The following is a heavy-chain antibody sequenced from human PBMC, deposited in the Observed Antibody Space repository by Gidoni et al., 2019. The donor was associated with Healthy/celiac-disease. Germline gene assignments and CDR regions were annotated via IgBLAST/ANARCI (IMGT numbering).Heavy chain of an antibody. D-gene: IGHD3-16*02. J-gene: IGHJ4*02. CDR1: GFTFSNAW. Sequence: EVQLVESGGGLVKPGGSLRLSCAASGFTFSNAWMSWVRQAPGKGLEGVGRNKSKTDGGTTDYAAPVKGRFTISRDDSKNTLYLQMNSLKTEDTAVYYCTTDAPPWDDYIWGSYRGVDYWGQGTLVTVSS. V-gene: IGHV3-15*01. CDR2: NKSKTDGGTT. CDR3: TTDAPPWDDYIWGSYRGVDY.